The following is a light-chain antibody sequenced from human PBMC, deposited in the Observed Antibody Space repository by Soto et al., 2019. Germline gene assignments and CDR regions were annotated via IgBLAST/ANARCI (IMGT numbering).Light chain of an antibody. V-gene: IGKV3-20*01. J-gene: IGKJ5*01. CDR1: QSVSSDY. CDR2: GAS. CDR3: QQYGSSHT. Sequence: EIVLTQSPGTLSLSPGERATLSCRASQSVSSDYFAWYQQKPGQAPRLLIFGASTRATGIPDRFSGSGAGAYFNLTISRLEPADFGVYYCQQYGSSHTFGQGTRLEIK.